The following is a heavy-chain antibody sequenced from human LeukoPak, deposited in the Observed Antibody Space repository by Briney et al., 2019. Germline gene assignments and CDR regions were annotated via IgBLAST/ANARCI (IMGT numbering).Heavy chain of an antibody. V-gene: IGHV3-48*01. CDR1: GFIFDPYD. D-gene: IGHD4/OR15-4a*01. CDR3: ARSAVLANTALYF. J-gene: IGHJ4*01. Sequence: GGSLTLPCSACGFIFDPYDMNWLRRSPGRALQGVAYMSAGISNTFYADSVKGRFTISRDDADNFMHLKINSLSTEETAVSYCARSAVLANTALYF. CDR2: MSAGISNT.